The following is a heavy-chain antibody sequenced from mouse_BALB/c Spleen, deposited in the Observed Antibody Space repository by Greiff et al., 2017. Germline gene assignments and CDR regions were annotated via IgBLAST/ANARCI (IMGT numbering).Heavy chain of an antibody. V-gene: IGHV5-6-5*01. Sequence: EVKVVESGGGLVKPGGSLKLSCAASGFTFSSYAMSWVRQTPEKRLEWVASISSGGSTYYPDSVKGRFTISRDNARNILYLQMSSLRSEDTAMYYCARGGNYYDYDYAMDYWGQGTSVTVSS. CDR3: ARGGNYYDYDYAMDY. CDR1: GFTFSSYA. D-gene: IGHD2-4*01. CDR2: ISSGGST. J-gene: IGHJ4*01.